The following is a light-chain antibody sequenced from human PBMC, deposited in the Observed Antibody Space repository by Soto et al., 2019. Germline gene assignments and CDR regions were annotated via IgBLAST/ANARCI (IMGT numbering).Light chain of an antibody. CDR1: RGDVGHYNF. CDR3: SSYTTSNTWV. Sequence: QSALTQPASVSGSPGQPITISCTGTRGDVGHYNFVSWYQQYPDKAPKLMIYDVNKRPSGIADRFSGSKSGNTASLTISGLQAEDEADYYCSSYTTSNTWVFGGGTKLTVL. V-gene: IGLV2-14*01. J-gene: IGLJ3*02. CDR2: DVN.